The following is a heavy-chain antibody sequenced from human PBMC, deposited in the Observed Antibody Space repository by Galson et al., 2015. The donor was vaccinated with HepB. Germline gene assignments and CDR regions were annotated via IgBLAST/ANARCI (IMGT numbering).Heavy chain of an antibody. CDR1: GFTFSNYA. V-gene: IGHV3-30-3*02. J-gene: IGHJ6*03. CDR2: ISNDGRNK. D-gene: IGHD2-15*01. CDR3: AKIGSSYYYYMDV. Sequence: SLRLSCAASGFTFSNYAMQWVRQAPGKGLEWVALISNDGRNKYYADSVKDRFTISRDNSKSTLYVQMNSLRDEDTALYYCAKIGSSYYYYMDVWGKGTTVTVSS.